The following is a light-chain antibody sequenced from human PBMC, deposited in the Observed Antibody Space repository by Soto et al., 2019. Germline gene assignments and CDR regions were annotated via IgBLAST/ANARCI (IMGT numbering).Light chain of an antibody. CDR2: GAS. CDR1: QGIRNY. J-gene: IGKJ1*01. V-gene: IGKV1-27*01. CDR3: QKYNSAPKT. Sequence: DIQMTQSPSSLSASVGAKVTITCRASQGIRNYLAWYQQKPGKGPKLLIYGASTLQSGVPSRFSGSGSGTDFTLTISSLQPEDVATYYCQKYNSAPKTFGQGTKVQIK.